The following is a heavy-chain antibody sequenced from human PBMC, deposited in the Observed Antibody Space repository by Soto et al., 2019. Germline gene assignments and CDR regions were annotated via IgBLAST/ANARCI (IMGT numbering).Heavy chain of an antibody. V-gene: IGHV1-2*04. CDR1: GYTFTGYY. CDR3: ARGLGYCRSTSCQQSSWFDP. CDR2: INPNSGGT. D-gene: IGHD2-2*01. J-gene: IGHJ5*02. Sequence: ASVKVSCKASGYTFTGYYIHWVRQAPGQGLEWMGWINPNSGGTNYAQKFQGWVTMTRDTSISTAYMELSRLRSDDTAVYYCARGLGYCRSTSCQQSSWFDPWGQGTRVTVAS.